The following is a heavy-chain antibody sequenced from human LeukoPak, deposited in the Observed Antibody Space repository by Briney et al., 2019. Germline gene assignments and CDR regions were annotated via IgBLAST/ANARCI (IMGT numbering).Heavy chain of an antibody. CDR2: IYYSGST. CDR3: ARSGVYDYVWGSYRSHSYFDY. CDR1: GGSISSSSYY. J-gene: IGHJ4*02. Sequence: PSETLSLTCTVSGGSISSSSYYWGWIRQPQGKGLEWIGSIYYSGSTYYNPSLKSRVTIAVDTSKNQFSLKLSSVTAADTAVYYCARSGVYDYVWGSYRSHSYFDYWGQGTLVTVSP. D-gene: IGHD3-16*02. V-gene: IGHV4-39*01.